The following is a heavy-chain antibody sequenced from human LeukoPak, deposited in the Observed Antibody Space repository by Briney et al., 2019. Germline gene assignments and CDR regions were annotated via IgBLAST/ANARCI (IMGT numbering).Heavy chain of an antibody. D-gene: IGHD3-9*01. CDR2: ISWNSGSI. J-gene: IGHJ4*02. CDR1: RFTFDDYA. Sequence: GGSLRLSCAASRFTFDDYAMHWVRQAPGKGLEWVSGISWNSGSIGYADSVKGRFAISRDNAKNSLYLQMNSLRAEDTALYYCAKDMVHYDILTGLDYWGQGTLVTVSS. V-gene: IGHV3-9*01. CDR3: AKDMVHYDILTGLDY.